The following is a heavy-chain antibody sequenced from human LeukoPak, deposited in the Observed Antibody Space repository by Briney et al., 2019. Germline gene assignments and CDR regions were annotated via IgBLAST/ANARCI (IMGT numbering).Heavy chain of an antibody. CDR1: GFTFSNDP. J-gene: IGHJ3*02. V-gene: IGHV3-30*07. Sequence: PGGSLRLSCAASGFTFSNDPMHWVRQAPGKGLDWVAVISNDGSPKYYADSVKGRFTISRDNSKNTLYLQTNSLRAEDTAVYYCAKDTPFYYGSGYAFDIWGQGTMVTVSS. D-gene: IGHD3-10*01. CDR2: ISNDGSPK. CDR3: AKDTPFYYGSGYAFDI.